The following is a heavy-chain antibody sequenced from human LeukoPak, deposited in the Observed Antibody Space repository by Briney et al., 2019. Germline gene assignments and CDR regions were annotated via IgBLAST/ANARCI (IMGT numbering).Heavy chain of an antibody. CDR2: IYFGGST. CDR1: GGSISSSSYY. CDR3: ARDLGFGETTADY. D-gene: IGHD3-10*01. Sequence: SETLSLTCSVSGGSISSSSYYWGWIRQPPGKGLEWIGSIYFGGSTYYNPSLKSRVTISVDTSKNQFSLKLNSVTAADTAVYYCARDLGFGETTADYWGQGTLVTVSS. J-gene: IGHJ4*02. V-gene: IGHV4-39*07.